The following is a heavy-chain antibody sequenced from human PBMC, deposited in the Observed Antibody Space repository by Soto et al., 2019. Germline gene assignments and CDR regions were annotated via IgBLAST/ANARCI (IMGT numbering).Heavy chain of an antibody. CDR3: ARALRNCYAGIDSFDI. CDR2: MNPNSGKT. V-gene: IGHV1-8*01. D-gene: IGHD2-2*01. CDR1: GYTFTSYD. J-gene: IGHJ3*02. Sequence: ASVKVSCKASGYTFTSYDINWVRQATGQGLEWMGWMNPNSGKTGYAQKFQGRVTMTRNTSISTAYMEPSSLRSEDTAVYYCARALRNCYAGIDSFDIGAQETTVTVPS.